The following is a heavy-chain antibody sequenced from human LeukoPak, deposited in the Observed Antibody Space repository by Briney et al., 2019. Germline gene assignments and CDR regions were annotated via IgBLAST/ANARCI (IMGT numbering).Heavy chain of an antibody. CDR3: VRSGLGYCDTSTCFLNWFDP. CDR2: IYTSGST. V-gene: IGHV4-4*09. Sequence: PSETLSLTCTVSGGSISSYYWSWIRQPPGKGLEWIGYIYTSGSTNYNPSLKSRVTISVDTSKNQFSLHLSSVTAADTAMYHCVRSGLGYCDTSTCFLNWFDPWGQGILATVSS. CDR1: GGSISSYY. D-gene: IGHD2-2*01. J-gene: IGHJ5*02.